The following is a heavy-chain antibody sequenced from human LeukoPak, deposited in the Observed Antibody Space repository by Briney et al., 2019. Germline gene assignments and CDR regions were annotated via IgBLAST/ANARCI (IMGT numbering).Heavy chain of an antibody. CDR1: GGTFSSYA. CDR2: INAGNGNT. V-gene: IGHV1-3*01. J-gene: IGHJ4*02. Sequence: ASVKVSCKASGGTFSSYAISWVRQAPGQRLEWMGWINAGNGNTKYSQKFQGRVTITRDTSASTAYMELSSLRSEDTAVYYCARDPYYYDSSESFFDYWGQGTLVTVSS. CDR3: ARDPYYYDSSESFFDY. D-gene: IGHD3-22*01.